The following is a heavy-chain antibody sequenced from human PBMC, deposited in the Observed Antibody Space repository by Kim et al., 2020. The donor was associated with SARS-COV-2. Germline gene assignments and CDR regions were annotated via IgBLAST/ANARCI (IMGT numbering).Heavy chain of an antibody. CDR1: GGSISSYY. V-gene: IGHV4-59*01. CDR3: ARHSSSWSMRVYY. J-gene: IGHJ4*02. D-gene: IGHD6-13*01. Sequence: SETLSLTCTVSGGSISSYYWSWIRQPPGKGLEWIGFIYYSGTTNYNPSLKSRVTISVDTSKNQFSLKLSSVTAADTAVYYCARHSSSWSMRVYYWGQGTLVTVSS. CDR2: IYYSGTT.